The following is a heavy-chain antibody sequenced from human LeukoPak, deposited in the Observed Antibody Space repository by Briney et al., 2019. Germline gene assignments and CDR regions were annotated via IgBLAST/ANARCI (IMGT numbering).Heavy chain of an antibody. CDR2: IKEDGSVK. CDR1: GFTFSTSW. V-gene: IGHV3-7*01. CDR3: ARDVRPTVGATPDY. Sequence: PGGSLRLSCAASGFTFSTSWMDWVRQAPGKGLEWVANIKEDGSVKNYVDSVKGRFTISRDNSKNTLYLQMNSLRAEDTAVYYCARDVRPTVGATPDYWGQGTLVTVSS. J-gene: IGHJ4*02. D-gene: IGHD1-26*01.